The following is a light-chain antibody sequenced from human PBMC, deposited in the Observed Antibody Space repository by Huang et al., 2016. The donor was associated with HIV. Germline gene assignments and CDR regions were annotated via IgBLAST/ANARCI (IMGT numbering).Light chain of an antibody. CDR1: QSLLYSLNNKNY. J-gene: IGKJ5*01. Sequence: DIVMTQSPDSLSVSPGERATIDCKSSQSLLYSLNNKNYWAWFQQKPGRHPKLLLYWASTREAGIPERFSGSGSGTDFTLTSNNLQPEDVATYYCQQYYQNPQTFGQGT. CDR2: WAS. CDR3: QQYYQNPQT. V-gene: IGKV4-1*01.